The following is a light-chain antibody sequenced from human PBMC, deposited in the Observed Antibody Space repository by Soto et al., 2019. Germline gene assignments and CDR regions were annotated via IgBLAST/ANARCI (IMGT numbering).Light chain of an antibody. CDR1: QNIERW. CDR3: QQFKSGTWT. V-gene: IGKV1-5*01. J-gene: IGKJ1*01. CDR2: DVS. Sequence: DIHLTQSLSTLSASLGARVTLTCRASQNIERWLAWYQQKPGKAPKLLLYDVSSLESGVPSRFSGSGSGTEFILTINGLQPDDFATYFCQQFKSGTWTFGQGTKVDIK.